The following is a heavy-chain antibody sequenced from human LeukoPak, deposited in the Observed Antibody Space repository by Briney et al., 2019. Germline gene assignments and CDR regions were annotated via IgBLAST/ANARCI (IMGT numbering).Heavy chain of an antibody. Sequence: GGSLRLSCAASGFTFSSYGMHWVRQAPGKGLEWVAVIWYDGSNKYYADSVKGRFTISRDNSKNTLYLQMNSLRAEDTAVYYCARFARSGRIFDYWGQGTLVTVSS. D-gene: IGHD1-26*01. CDR1: GFTFSSYG. J-gene: IGHJ4*02. CDR2: IWYDGSNK. CDR3: ARFARSGRIFDY. V-gene: IGHV3-33*01.